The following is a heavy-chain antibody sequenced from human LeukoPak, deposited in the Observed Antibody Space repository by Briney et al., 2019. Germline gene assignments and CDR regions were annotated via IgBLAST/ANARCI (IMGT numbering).Heavy chain of an antibody. CDR1: GYSFTYYW. D-gene: IGHD6-25*01. Sequence: GESLKISCKGSGYSFTYYWIGWLRQMPGKGLEWMGIIYPGDSDTKYSPSFQGQVTISADKSISTAYLQWSSRKASDTAMYYCARHSSAWPIDYWGQGTLVTVSS. CDR3: ARHSSAWPIDY. V-gene: IGHV5-51*01. CDR2: IYPGDSDT. J-gene: IGHJ4*02.